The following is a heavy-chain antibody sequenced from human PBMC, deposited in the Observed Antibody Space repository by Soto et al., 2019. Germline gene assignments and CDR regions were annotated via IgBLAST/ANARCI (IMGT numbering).Heavy chain of an antibody. CDR3: TSHSPDYIIRT. CDR2: IRSKANSYAT. D-gene: IGHD4-17*01. CDR1: GFTFSGSA. Sequence: PGGSLRLSCEASGFTFSGSAMHWVRQASGKGLEWVGRIRSKANSYATAYAASVKGRFSISRDESKNTAYLKMNSLKTEDTAVYYCTSHSPDYIIRTWGQGTPVPVSS. V-gene: IGHV3-73*01. J-gene: IGHJ4*02.